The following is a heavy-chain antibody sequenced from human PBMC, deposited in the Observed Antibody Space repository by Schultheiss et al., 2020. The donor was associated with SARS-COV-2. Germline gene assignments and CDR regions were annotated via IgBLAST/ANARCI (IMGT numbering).Heavy chain of an antibody. V-gene: IGHV3-21*01. CDR1: GFIFSSNG. D-gene: IGHD2-15*01. J-gene: IGHJ5*02. Sequence: GGSLRLSCAASGFIFSSNGMHWVRQAHYVDSVKGRFTVSRDNANNSLYLQMHSLRAEDTAVYYCVRDRSWWTPYNCFDLWGRGTLVTVSS. CDR3: VRDRSWWTPYNCFDL.